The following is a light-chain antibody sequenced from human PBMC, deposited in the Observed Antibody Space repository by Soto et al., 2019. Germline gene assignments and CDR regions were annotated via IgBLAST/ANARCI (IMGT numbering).Light chain of an antibody. Sequence: QSALTQPASVSGSPGQSITISCTGTSSDGGGYNLVSWYQQHPGKAPKLMIYEGSKRPSGVSNRFSCSKSGNTASLSISGLRAEDEADYYCCSYAGSSSIVVFGGGTQLTVL. CDR3: CSYAGSSSIVV. CDR2: EGS. V-gene: IGLV2-23*03. CDR1: SSDGGGYNL. J-gene: IGLJ2*01.